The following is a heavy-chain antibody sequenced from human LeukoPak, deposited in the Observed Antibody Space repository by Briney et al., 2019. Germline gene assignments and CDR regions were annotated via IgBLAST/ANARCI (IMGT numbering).Heavy chain of an antibody. Sequence: GESLKISCKGSGYSFTSYWIGWVRQMPGKGLEWMGIIYPGDSDTTYSPSFQGQVTISADKSISTAYLQWTSLKASDTAIYYCARVEMATGWFDPWGQGTLVTVSS. J-gene: IGHJ5*02. V-gene: IGHV5-51*01. CDR1: GYSFTSYW. D-gene: IGHD5-24*01. CDR2: IYPGDSDT. CDR3: ARVEMATGWFDP.